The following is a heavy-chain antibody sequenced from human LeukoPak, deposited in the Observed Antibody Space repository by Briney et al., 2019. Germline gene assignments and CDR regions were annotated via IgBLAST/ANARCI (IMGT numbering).Heavy chain of an antibody. CDR3: ARLTGGRSGWSDY. Sequence: ASVKVSCKASGYTFTGYYMHWVRQAPGQGLEWMGWINHNSGGTNYAQKFQGRVTMTRDTSISTAYMELSRLRSDDTAVYYCARLTGGRSGWSDYWGQGTLVTVSS. CDR1: GYTFTGYY. CDR2: INHNSGGT. V-gene: IGHV1-2*02. D-gene: IGHD6-19*01. J-gene: IGHJ4*02.